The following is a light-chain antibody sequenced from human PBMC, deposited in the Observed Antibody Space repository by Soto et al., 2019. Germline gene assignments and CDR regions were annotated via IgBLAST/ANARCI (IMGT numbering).Light chain of an antibody. CDR2: GAS. J-gene: IGKJ4*01. Sequence: EIVLTQSPGTLSLSPGERATLPCRASQSVSSSYLAWYQQKPGQAPRLLIYGASSRATGIPDGFSDSGSGTAFTLTISRLEPEDCAVYYCQQYGSSLFGGGTKVDIK. CDR1: QSVSSSY. V-gene: IGKV3-20*01. CDR3: QQYGSSL.